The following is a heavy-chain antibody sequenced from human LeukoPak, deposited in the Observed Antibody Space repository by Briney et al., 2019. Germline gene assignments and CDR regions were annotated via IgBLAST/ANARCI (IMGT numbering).Heavy chain of an antibody. CDR2: DYYCGRT. CDR3: TRAMENRAAHGFDI. J-gene: IGHJ3*02. CDR1: VDSISSGTYY. V-gene: IGHV4-31*11. D-gene: IGHD3-10*01. Sequence: SQSLSLTRAVSVDSISSGTYYWGWIRQHPGKGLEWIGYDYYCGRTYYKPSLKSGVTISVESSKTQFTVKLRSVPDADTAVYYCTRAMENRAAHGFDIWGQGKLVTVS.